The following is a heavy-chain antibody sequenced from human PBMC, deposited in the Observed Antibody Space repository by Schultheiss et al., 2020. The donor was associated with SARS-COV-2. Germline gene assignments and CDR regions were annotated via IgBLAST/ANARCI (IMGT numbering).Heavy chain of an antibody. D-gene: IGHD3-10*01. J-gene: IGHJ6*02. V-gene: IGHV4-61*02. Sequence: SETLSLTCTVSGGSISSGTYYLTWVRQPAGRGLEWLGRVYTSGSTNYNPSLKSRVTISADTSKNQFSLKLNSVTAADTAVYYCARDRATMVRGVTQRYYYYYGLDVWGQGTTVTVSS. CDR3: ARDRATMVRGVTQRYYYYYGLDV. CDR2: VYTSGST. CDR1: GGSISSGTYY.